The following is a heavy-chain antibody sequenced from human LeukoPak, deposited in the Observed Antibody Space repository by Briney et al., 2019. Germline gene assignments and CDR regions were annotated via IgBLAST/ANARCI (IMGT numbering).Heavy chain of an antibody. CDR2: VYYSGST. V-gene: IGHV4-39*07. CDR3: ASGRPLGFDY. CDR1: GGSVSSTSYY. J-gene: IGHJ4*02. D-gene: IGHD1-26*01. Sequence: SETLSLTCSVSGGSVSSTSYYWGWIRQPPGKGLEWIATVYYSGSTYYNPSLKRRVTISVDTSKNQFSLKLSSVTAADTAVYYCASGRPLGFDYWGQGTLVTVSS.